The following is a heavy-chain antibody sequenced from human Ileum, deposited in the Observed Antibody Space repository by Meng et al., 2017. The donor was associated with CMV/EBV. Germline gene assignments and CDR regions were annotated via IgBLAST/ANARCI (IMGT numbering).Heavy chain of an antibody. V-gene: IGHV4-39*07. CDR3: AGDWGPYSSRGYFDP. Sequence: LQGAGPGLVTPSETLSLTCTVPGGSISSGTYYWAWIRQSPGKGLDWIGSIYYSGSTYDNPSLKSRVTMSVDTFKNQFSLKLTSVTAADTAVYYCAGDWGPYSSRGYFDPWGQGTLVTVSS. CDR2: IYYSGST. CDR1: GGSISSGTYY. D-gene: IGHD6-13*01. J-gene: IGHJ5*02.